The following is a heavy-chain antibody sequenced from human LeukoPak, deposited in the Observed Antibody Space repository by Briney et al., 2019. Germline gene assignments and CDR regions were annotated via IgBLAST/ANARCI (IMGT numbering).Heavy chain of an antibody. Sequence: PGGSLRLSCAAPGFTFSSYEMTWVRQAPGKGLEWVSYISSSGSTIYYADSVKGRFTISRDNAKNSMYLQMNSLRAEDTAVYYCARRELRYFDWLRAFDIWGQGTMVTVSS. V-gene: IGHV3-48*03. J-gene: IGHJ3*02. CDR3: ARRELRYFDWLRAFDI. CDR2: ISSSGSTI. CDR1: GFTFSSYE. D-gene: IGHD3-9*01.